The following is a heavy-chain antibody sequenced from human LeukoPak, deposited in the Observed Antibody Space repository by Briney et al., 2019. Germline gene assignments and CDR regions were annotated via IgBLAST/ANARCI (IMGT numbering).Heavy chain of an antibody. Sequence: GSSVKVSCKASGGTFSSSAISWVRQAPGQGLEWMGGIIPIFGTANYAQKFQGRVTITTDESTSTAYMELSSLRSEDTAVYYCARVNGKPYYYMDVWGKGTTVAVSS. CDR2: IIPIFGTA. V-gene: IGHV1-69*05. CDR1: GGTFSSSA. D-gene: IGHD2-8*01. CDR3: ARVNGKPYYYMDV. J-gene: IGHJ6*03.